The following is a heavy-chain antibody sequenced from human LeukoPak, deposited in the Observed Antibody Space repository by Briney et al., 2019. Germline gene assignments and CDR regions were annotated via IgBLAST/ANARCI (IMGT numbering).Heavy chain of an antibody. CDR3: ARDNGWGYSYGPHFDY. J-gene: IGHJ4*02. V-gene: IGHV4-59*11. CDR1: GGSLSSHY. Sequence: SETLSLTCTVSGGSLSSHYWSWIRQPPGKGLELIGHIHDTGSTFYNPSLKSRVSISVDTSKNQFSLKLSSVTAADTAVYYCARDNGWGYSYGPHFDYWGQGALVTVSS. D-gene: IGHD5-18*01. CDR2: IHDTGST.